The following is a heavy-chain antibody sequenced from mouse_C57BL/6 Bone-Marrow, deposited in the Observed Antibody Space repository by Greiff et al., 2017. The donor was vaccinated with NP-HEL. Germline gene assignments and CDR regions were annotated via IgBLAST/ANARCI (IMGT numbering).Heavy chain of an antibody. CDR2: ISNGGGST. J-gene: IGHJ4*01. Sequence: EVKLMESGGGLVQPGGSLKLSCAASGFTFSDHYMYWVRQTPEKRLEWVAYISNGGGSTYYPDTVKGRFTISRDNAKNTLYLQMSRLKSEDTAMYYCARLGYYYAMDYWGQGTSVTVSS. CDR1: GFTFSDHY. CDR3: ARLGYYYAMDY. V-gene: IGHV5-12*01.